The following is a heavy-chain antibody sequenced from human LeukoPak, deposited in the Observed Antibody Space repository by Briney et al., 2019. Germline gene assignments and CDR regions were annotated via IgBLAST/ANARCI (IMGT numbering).Heavy chain of an antibody. D-gene: IGHD3-22*01. CDR1: GFTFSSYA. V-gene: IGHV3-30-3*01. CDR3: ARGPYYYDSSGYLDY. CDR2: ISYDGSNK. J-gene: IGHJ4*02. Sequence: GGSLRLPCAASGFTFSSYAMHWVRQAPGKGLEWVAVISYDGSNKYYADSVKGRFTISRDNSKNTLYLQMNSLRAEDTAVYYCARGPYYYDSSGYLDYWGQGTLVTVSS.